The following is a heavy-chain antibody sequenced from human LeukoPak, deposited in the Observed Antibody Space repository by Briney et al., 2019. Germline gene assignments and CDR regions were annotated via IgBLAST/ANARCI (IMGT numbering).Heavy chain of an antibody. J-gene: IGHJ4*02. CDR1: GFTFSSYW. CDR3: ATVHDSSLDY. Sequence: GGSLRLSCAASGFTFSSYWMSWVRQAPGKGLEWVANIKQDGSEKYYVDSVKGRITISRDNAKNSLYLQMNSLRAGDTAVYYCATVHDSSLDYWGQGTLVTVSS. D-gene: IGHD1-1*01. CDR2: IKQDGSEK. V-gene: IGHV3-7*01.